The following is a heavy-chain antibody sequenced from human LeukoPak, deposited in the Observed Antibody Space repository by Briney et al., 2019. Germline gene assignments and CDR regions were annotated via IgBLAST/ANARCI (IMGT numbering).Heavy chain of an antibody. CDR3: AGEAFFGSSWYTFDY. CDR2: IYSGGAT. CDR1: GFTVNRTY. D-gene: IGHD6-13*01. J-gene: IGHJ4*02. Sequence: GGSLRLSCAASGFTVNRTYMSWVRQAPGRGLEWVSVIYSGGATYYSDSVKGRFTISRDNAKNTLYLQMNSLRAEDTAVYYCAGEAFFGSSWYTFDYWGQGTLVTVSS. V-gene: IGHV3-66*01.